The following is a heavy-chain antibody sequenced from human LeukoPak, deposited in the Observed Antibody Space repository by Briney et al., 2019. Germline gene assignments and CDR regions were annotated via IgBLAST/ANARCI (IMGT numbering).Heavy chain of an antibody. V-gene: IGHV3-33*01. J-gene: IGHJ4*02. CDR1: GFSFNTFG. CDR2: IGHDGTYQ. CDR3: ARDKSIGRYFEY. D-gene: IGHD6-6*01. Sequence: PGGSLRLSCAASGFSFNTFGMHWVRQAPGKGLEWVAVIGHDGTYQLYADSVKGRVSVSRDNSQNTLYLQMISLSVEDTATYYCARDKSIGRYFEYWGQGALVAVSS.